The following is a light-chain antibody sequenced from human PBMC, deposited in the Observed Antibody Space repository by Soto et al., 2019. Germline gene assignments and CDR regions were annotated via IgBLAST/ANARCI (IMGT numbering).Light chain of an antibody. J-gene: IGKJ5*01. Sequence: EIVLTQSPGTLSLSPGESATLSCRASQSVSSSYLAWYQQKPGQAPRLLIYGASSRATGIPDRFSGSGSGTDFTLTISSLQSEDFAVYYCQQYNNWPTWTFGQGTRLEIK. CDR1: QSVSSSY. V-gene: IGKV3-20*01. CDR2: GAS. CDR3: QQYNNWPTWT.